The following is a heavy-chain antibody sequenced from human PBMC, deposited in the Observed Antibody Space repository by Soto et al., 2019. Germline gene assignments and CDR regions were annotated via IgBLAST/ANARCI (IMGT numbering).Heavy chain of an antibody. CDR1: GYSLTSYY. J-gene: IGHJ6*02. Sequence: QVQLVQSGAEVKKPGASVKVSCKASGYSLTSYYMHWVRQAPGQGLEWMGIINPSGGSTSYAQKFEGRVTMTSDTSTRTVYMEPSSLRSEATAVYYCASEYSSSSRYGMDVWGQGTTVTVSS. CDR3: ASEYSSSSRYGMDV. V-gene: IGHV1-46*01. D-gene: IGHD6-6*01. CDR2: INPSGGST.